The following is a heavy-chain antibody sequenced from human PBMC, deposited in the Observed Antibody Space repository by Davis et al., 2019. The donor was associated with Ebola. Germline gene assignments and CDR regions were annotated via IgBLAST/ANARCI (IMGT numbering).Heavy chain of an antibody. CDR1: GGSISSGGYF. J-gene: IGHJ4*02. Sequence: MPSETLSLTCTVSGGSISSGGYFWGWIRQPPGKGLEWIGSIYYSGSTYYNPSLKSRVTISVDTSKNQFSLKLSSVTAADTAVYYCARRGVVAATRIDYWGQGTLVTVSS. CDR3: ARRGVVAATRIDY. V-gene: IGHV4-39*01. CDR2: IYYSGST. D-gene: IGHD2-15*01.